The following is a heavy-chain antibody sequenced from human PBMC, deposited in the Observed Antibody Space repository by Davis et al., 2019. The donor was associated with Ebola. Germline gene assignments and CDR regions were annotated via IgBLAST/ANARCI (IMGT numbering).Heavy chain of an antibody. CDR3: ARAAHGTGTTGWWFDP. J-gene: IGHJ5*02. Sequence: GESLKISCKGSGYSFTSYWIGWVRQMPGKGLEWMGIIYPGDSDTRYSPSFQGQVTISADKSISTAYLQWSSLKASDTAMYYCARAAHGTGTTGWWFDPWGQGTLVTVSS. CDR1: GYSFTSYW. CDR2: IYPGDSDT. V-gene: IGHV5-51*01. D-gene: IGHD1-14*01.